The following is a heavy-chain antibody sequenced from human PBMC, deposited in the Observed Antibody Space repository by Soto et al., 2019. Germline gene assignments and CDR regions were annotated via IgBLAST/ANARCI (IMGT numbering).Heavy chain of an antibody. CDR3: ARGGASDPSFYYHYWDV. CDR2: MNPDSGNT. V-gene: IGHV1-8*01. J-gene: IGHJ6*04. CDR1: GYTFSNYN. Sequence: ASVKVSCKASGYTFSNYNINWVRQASGQGLEWMGWMNPDSGNTGYAEKFQGRVTMTRNSSISTAYMELSGLRSEDTAVYYCARGGASDPSFYYHYWDVGGKGTRFTVSS. D-gene: IGHD3-10*01.